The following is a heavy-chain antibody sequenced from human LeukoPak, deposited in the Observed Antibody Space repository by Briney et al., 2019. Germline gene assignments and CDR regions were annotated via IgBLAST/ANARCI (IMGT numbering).Heavy chain of an antibody. CDR1: GFSFHKYG. CDR3: AKDIGSYYDY. J-gene: IGHJ4*02. Sequence: GGSLRLSCAASGFSFHKYGMHWVRQAPGKGLEWVAYIRVDGIDKYYPDSVKGRFTISRDNSKNTLYLEMNSLRAEDTAVSYCAKDIGSYYDYWGQGILVTVSS. CDR2: IRVDGIDK. D-gene: IGHD3-10*01. V-gene: IGHV3-30*02.